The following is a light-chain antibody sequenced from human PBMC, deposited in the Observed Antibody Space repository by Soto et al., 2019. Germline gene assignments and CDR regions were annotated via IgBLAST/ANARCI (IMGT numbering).Light chain of an antibody. CDR1: SGHSTYI. Sequence: QPVLTQSSSASASLGSSVKLTCTLSSGHSTYIIAWHQQQPGKAPRYLMKVEGSGSYNKGSGVPDRFSGSSSGADRYLTISNLQFEDEADYYCETWDSRPWVFGRGTKVTVL. V-gene: IGLV4-60*02. J-gene: IGLJ3*02. CDR2: VEGSGSY. CDR3: ETWDSRPWV.